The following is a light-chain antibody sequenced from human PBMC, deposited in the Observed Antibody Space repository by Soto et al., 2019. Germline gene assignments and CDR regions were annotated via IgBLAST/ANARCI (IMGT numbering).Light chain of an antibody. CDR2: RNN. CDR1: SSNIGSNY. J-gene: IGLJ2*01. Sequence: QSVLTQPPSASGTPGQRVNISCSGSSSNIGSNYVYWYQQLPGTAPQLLIYRNNQRPSVVPDRFSGSKSGTSASLAISGLRSEDEAEYYWAAWDDSLSGPVFGGGTKLTVL. V-gene: IGLV1-47*01. CDR3: AAWDDSLSGPV.